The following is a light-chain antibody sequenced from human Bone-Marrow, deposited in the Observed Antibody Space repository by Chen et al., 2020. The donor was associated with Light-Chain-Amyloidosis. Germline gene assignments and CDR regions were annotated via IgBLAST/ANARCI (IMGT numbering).Light chain of an antibody. J-gene: IGLJ3*02. CDR1: SGSIATNY. CDR3: QSYQGSSQGV. Sequence: NFMLTQPHSVSEYPGMTVIFSCTRSSGSIATNYAQWYPQRPGSSPTSVIYEDDQRPSGLPDRFSGSIDRSSNSASLTISGLKTEDEADYYCQSYQGSSQGVFGGGTKLTVL. V-gene: IGLV6-57*01. CDR2: EDD.